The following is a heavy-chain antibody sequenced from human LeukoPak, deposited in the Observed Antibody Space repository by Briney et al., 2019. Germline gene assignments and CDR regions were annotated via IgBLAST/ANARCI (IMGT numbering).Heavy chain of an antibody. Sequence: GASVKVSCKASGGTFSSYAISWVRQAPGQGLEWMGGIIPIFGTANYAQKFQGRVTITADESTSTAYMELSSLRSEDTAVYYCARDQGDTAMVYYFDYWGQGTLVTVSS. V-gene: IGHV1-69*13. CDR1: GGTFSSYA. CDR2: IIPIFGTA. J-gene: IGHJ4*02. D-gene: IGHD5-18*01. CDR3: ARDQGDTAMVYYFDY.